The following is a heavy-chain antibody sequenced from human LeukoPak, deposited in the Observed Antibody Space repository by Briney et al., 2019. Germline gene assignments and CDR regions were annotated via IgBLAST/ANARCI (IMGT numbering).Heavy chain of an antibody. Sequence: GASVKVSCKASGYAFIRYPIIWVRQAPGQGLEWMGWISTYNGDTTYVQKFQDRVSMTTDTSTGTVSMELRSLRSDDTAVYYCARERDTVLAPYFDYWGQGTLVTVSP. V-gene: IGHV1-18*01. CDR1: GYAFIRYP. CDR2: ISTYNGDT. CDR3: ARERDTVLAPYFDY. J-gene: IGHJ4*02. D-gene: IGHD3-3*01.